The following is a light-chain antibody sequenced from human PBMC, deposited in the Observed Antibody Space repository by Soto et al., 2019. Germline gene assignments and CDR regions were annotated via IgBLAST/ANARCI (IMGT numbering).Light chain of an antibody. CDR1: SSDGGGYNY. CDR3: SSYGGYNNVV. Sequence: QSALTQPPSASGSPGQSVTISCTGTSSDGGGYNYVSWFQQHPGKAPKLIIHEVNQRPSGVPDRFSGSKSGNTASLTVSGLQAEDEGTYYCSSYGGYNNVVFGTGTKLTVL. J-gene: IGLJ1*01. V-gene: IGLV2-8*01. CDR2: EVN.